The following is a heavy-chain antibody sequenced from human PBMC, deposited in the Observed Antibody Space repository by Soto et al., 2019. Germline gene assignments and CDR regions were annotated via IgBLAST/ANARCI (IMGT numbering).Heavy chain of an antibody. Sequence: EVQLVESGGGPVRPGGSLKLSCAAPGFNFITYSLSWVRQAPGKGLEWVASISSSAVYIDYADSVKGRFTISRDNANNSLYLQMNSLRAEDTATYHCVRDGLDYYDTERLYFDNWGQGTLVTVSS. CDR2: ISSSAVYI. CDR1: GFNFITYS. D-gene: IGHD3-22*01. J-gene: IGHJ4*02. V-gene: IGHV3-21*01. CDR3: VRDGLDYYDTERLYFDN.